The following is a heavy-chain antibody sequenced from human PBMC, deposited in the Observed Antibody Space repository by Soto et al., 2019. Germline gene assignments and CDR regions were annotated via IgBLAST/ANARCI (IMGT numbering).Heavy chain of an antibody. D-gene: IGHD3-3*01. CDR2: ISGSGGST. J-gene: IGHJ1*01. Sequence: EVQLLESGGGLVQPGGSLRLSCAASGFTFSSYAMSWVRQAPGKGLEWVSSISGSGGSTYYADSVKGRFTISRDNSKNTLYLQMNTLSAEDTAVYYCAKDLDSPTIHWGQGTLVTVSS. V-gene: IGHV3-23*01. CDR3: AKDLDSPTIH. CDR1: GFTFSSYA.